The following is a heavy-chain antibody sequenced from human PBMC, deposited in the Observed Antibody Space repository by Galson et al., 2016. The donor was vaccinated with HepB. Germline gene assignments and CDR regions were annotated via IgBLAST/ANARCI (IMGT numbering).Heavy chain of an antibody. J-gene: IGHJ5*02. CDR3: ARAGRTDYDFWTGSNGFDP. CDR2: INPTSVGT. Sequence: SVKVSCKASGYTLTNHYLHWVRQAPGQGLEWMGIINPTSVGTTYAEKVTGRITMTRDTSTSTMYMELSSLRSEDTAVYYCARAGRTDYDFWTGSNGFDPWGQGTLVTVSS. CDR1: GYTLTNHY. D-gene: IGHD3-3*01. V-gene: IGHV1-46*03.